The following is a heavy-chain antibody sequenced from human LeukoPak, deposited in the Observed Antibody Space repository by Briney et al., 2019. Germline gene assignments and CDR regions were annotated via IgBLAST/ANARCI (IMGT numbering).Heavy chain of an antibody. CDR3: ARAKVPAAIYRSGTFDY. D-gene: IGHD2-2*01. J-gene: IGHJ4*02. CDR1: GFTFSSYW. V-gene: IGHV3-74*01. CDR2: INSDGSST. Sequence: PGGSLRLSCAASGFTFSSYWMHWVRQAPGKGLVWVSRINSDGSSTSYADSVKGRFTISRDNAKNTLYLQMNSLRAEDTAVYYCARAKVPAAIYRSGTFDYWGQGTLVTVSS.